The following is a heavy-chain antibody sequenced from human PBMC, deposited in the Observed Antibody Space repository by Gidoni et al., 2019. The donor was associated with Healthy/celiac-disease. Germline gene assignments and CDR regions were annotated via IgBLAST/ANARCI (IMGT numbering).Heavy chain of an antibody. CDR3: ARGVGDSSGYYQQGEYNWFDP. V-gene: IGHV1-8*01. CDR2: MNPNSGNT. J-gene: IGHJ5*02. Sequence: QVQLVQSGAEVKKPGASVKVSCKASGYTFTSYDINWVRQATGQGLEWMGWMNPNSGNTGYAQKFQGRVTMTRNTSISTAYMELSSLRSEDTAVYYCARGVGDSSGYYQQGEYNWFDPWGQGTLVTVSA. D-gene: IGHD3-22*01. CDR1: GYTFTSYD.